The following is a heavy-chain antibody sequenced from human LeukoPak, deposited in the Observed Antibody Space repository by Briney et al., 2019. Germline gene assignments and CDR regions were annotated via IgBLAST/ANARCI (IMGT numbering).Heavy chain of an antibody. V-gene: IGHV4-34*01. D-gene: IGHD3-22*01. J-gene: IGHJ4*02. Sequence: SSETLSLTCAVDGGSFSGYYWSWIRQPPGKGLERIGKINHSGSTNYNPSLKSRVTISVDTSKNQFSLKLSSVTAADTAVYYCARRVRPRSGYYRGTVDYWGQGTLVTVSS. CDR3: ARRVRPRSGYYRGTVDY. CDR1: GGSFSGYY. CDR2: INHSGST.